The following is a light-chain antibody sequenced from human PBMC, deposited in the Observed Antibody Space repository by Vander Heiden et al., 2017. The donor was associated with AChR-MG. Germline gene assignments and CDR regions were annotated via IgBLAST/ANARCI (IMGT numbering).Light chain of an antibody. V-gene: IGLV1-51*01. Sequence: QSVLTQPPSVSAAPGQKVTISCSGSNSNIGNNYVSWYQQLPGTAPKLLIYDNEKRPSGIPDRFSGSKSGTSATLGITGLQTGDEADYYCGAWDSSLSAGVFGTGTKVTV. CDR3: GAWDSSLSAGV. J-gene: IGLJ1*01. CDR2: DNE. CDR1: NSNIGNNY.